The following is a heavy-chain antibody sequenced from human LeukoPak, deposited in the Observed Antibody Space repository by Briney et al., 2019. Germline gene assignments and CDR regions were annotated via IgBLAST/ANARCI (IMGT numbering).Heavy chain of an antibody. Sequence: YTASGFTLSYYFMDWVRQAPGKGLEWVGRTRNKANSYSTEYAASVKGRFTISRDDSKNSLYLQMNSLKTEDTAGYYYALFIWGQGPVVIV. J-gene: IGHJ4*01. CDR2: TRNKANSYST. D-gene: IGHD3-10*02. CDR1: GFTLSYYF. CDR3: ALFI. V-gene: IGHV3-72*01.